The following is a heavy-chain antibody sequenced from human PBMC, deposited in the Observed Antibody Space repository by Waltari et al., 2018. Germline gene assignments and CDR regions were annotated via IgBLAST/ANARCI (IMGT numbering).Heavy chain of an antibody. D-gene: IGHD3-22*01. CDR1: GYSFTSYW. J-gene: IGHJ5*02. Sequence: EVQLVQSGAEVKKPGESLKISCKGSGYSFTSYWIGWVRQMPGKGLEWMGIIYPGDSDTRYSPSFQGQVTIAADKSISTAYLQWSSLKASDTAMYYCARRAYYYDSSGYYYTYNWFDPWGQGTLVTVSS. CDR2: IYPGDSDT. V-gene: IGHV5-51*01. CDR3: ARRAYYYDSSGYYYTYNWFDP.